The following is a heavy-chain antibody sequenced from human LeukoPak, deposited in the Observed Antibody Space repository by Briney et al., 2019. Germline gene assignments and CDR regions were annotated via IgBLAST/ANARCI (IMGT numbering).Heavy chain of an antibody. J-gene: IGHJ3*02. CDR2: IYYSGST. CDR1: GGSISSDY. CDR3: ATSIAAPGTSAFDI. D-gene: IGHD6-13*01. V-gene: IGHV4-59*08. Sequence: SETLSLTCTVSGGSISSDYWSWIRQPPGKGLEWIGYIYYSGSTSYNPSLKGRVTISVDTSKNQFSLKLSSVTAADTAIYYCATSIAAPGTSAFDIWGQGTVVTVSS.